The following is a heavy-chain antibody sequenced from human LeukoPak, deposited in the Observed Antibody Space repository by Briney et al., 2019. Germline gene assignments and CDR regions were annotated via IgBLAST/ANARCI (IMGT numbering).Heavy chain of an antibody. CDR3: ARADGYNGEFDY. V-gene: IGHV3-21*05. D-gene: IGHD5-24*01. CDR2: ISSSSSYT. Sequence: GGSLRLSCAASGFSFNTYWMNWVRQAPGKGLEWVSYISSSSSYTNYADSVKGRFTISRDNAKNSLYLQMNSLRAEDTAVYYCARADGYNGEFDYWGQGTLVTASS. J-gene: IGHJ4*02. CDR1: GFSFNTYW.